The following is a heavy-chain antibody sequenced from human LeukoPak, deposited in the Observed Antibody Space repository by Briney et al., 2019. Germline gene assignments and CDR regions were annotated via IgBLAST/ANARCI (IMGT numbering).Heavy chain of an antibody. CDR1: GYTFTSYG. J-gene: IGHJ4*02. D-gene: IGHD2-2*01. V-gene: IGHV1-18*01. Sequence: ASVKVSCKASGYTFTSYGISWVRQAPGQGLEWMGCISAYNGNTNYAQKLQGRVTMTTDTSTSTAYMELRSLRSDDTAVYYCARGEPIVVVPAAMVSNDYWGQGTLVTVSS. CDR3: ARGEPIVVVPAAMVSNDY. CDR2: ISAYNGNT.